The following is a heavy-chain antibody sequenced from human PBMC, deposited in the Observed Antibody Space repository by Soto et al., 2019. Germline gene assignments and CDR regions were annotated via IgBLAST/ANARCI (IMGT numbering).Heavy chain of an antibody. Sequence: GGSLRLSCAASGFTFSSYGMHWVRQAPGKGLEWVAVISYDGSNKYYADSVKGRFTISRDNSKNTLYLQMNSLRAEDTAVYYCATRREGYNNYYGMDVWGQGTTVTVSS. CDR1: GFTFSSYG. J-gene: IGHJ6*02. V-gene: IGHV3-30*03. D-gene: IGHD5-12*01. CDR3: ATRREGYNNYYGMDV. CDR2: ISYDGSNK.